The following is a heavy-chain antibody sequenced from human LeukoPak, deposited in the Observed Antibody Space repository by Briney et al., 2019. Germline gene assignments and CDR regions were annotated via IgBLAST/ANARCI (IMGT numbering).Heavy chain of an antibody. Sequence: PGGSLRLSCAASGFTFSRHVMTWVRQAPGKGLECVSAISDSGGTTYYADSVKGRFTLSRDNAKNTLYLQMSSLRAEDTAVYYCANFIAASATGFQHWGQGTLVTVSS. D-gene: IGHD6-6*01. V-gene: IGHV3-23*01. CDR3: ANFIAASATGFQH. J-gene: IGHJ1*01. CDR2: ISDSGGTT. CDR1: GFTFSRHV.